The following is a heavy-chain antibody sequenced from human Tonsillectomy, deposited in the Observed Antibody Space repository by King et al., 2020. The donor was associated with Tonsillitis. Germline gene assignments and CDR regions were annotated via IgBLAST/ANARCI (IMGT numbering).Heavy chain of an antibody. CDR2: ISYDGSNK. CDR1: GFTFSSYG. Sequence: QLVQSGGGVVQPGRSLRLSCAASGFTFSSYGMHWVRQAPGKGLEWVAVISYDGSNKYYADSVKGRFTISRDNSKNTLYLQMNSLRAEDTAVYYCAKDLDFDYWGQGTLVTVSS. CDR3: AKDLDFDY. J-gene: IGHJ4*02. V-gene: IGHV3-30*18.